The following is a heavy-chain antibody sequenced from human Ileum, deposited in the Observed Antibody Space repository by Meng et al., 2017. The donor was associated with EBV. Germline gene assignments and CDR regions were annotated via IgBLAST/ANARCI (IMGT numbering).Heavy chain of an antibody. CDR3: LRGSGGSV. V-gene: IGHV4-4*02. Sequence: GAVGEPGPALGKPTPSLSLTCDGCGDSTTNYNRWAWVRQPRGKGLEWTGEIPNRGRSAYNPSLKSRVSMSIDKSKIQFSLKLTSVTAADTAVYHCLRGSGGSVWGQGTLVTVSS. CDR2: IPNRGRS. D-gene: IGHD3-10*01. J-gene: IGHJ1*01. CDR1: GDSTTNYNR.